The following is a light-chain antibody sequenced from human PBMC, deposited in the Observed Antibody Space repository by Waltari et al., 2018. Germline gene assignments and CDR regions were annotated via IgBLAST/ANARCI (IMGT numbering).Light chain of an antibody. CDR2: DVN. CDR3: SSYTSSSTWV. V-gene: IGLV2-14*01. Sequence: QSALTQPASVSGSPGQSITISCTGTSSDVGGYNYVCWYQQHPGKAPKIMIYDVNTRPSGVSKRCGGSKAGSRASRTISGLQAEDEADYDCSSYTSSSTWVFGGGTKLTVL. J-gene: IGLJ3*02. CDR1: SSDVGGYNY.